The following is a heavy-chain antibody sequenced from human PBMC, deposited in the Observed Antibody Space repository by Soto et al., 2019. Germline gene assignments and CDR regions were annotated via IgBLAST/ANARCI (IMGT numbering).Heavy chain of an antibody. J-gene: IGHJ4*02. D-gene: IGHD2-15*01. CDR2: IYYSGST. V-gene: IGHV4-59*08. CDR1: GGSISNYY. Sequence: PGTPSETLSLTCTVSGGSISNYYWSWIRQPPGKGLQWIGYIYYSGSTNYNPSLKSRVTISVDTSKNQFSLKLSSVTAADTAVYYCASGGYCSGGSCYPRLFDYWGQGTLVTVSS. CDR3: ASGGYCSGGSCYPRLFDY.